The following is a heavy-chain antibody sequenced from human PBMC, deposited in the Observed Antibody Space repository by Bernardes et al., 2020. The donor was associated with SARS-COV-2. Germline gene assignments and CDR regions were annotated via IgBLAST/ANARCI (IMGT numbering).Heavy chain of an antibody. D-gene: IGHD6-19*01. CDR1: GGSIRSYY. J-gene: IGHJ4*02. CDR3: ARSYSSGWYGY. V-gene: IGHV4-59*08. CDR2: IYYSGST. Sequence: SETLTLTCTVSGGSIRSYYWSWIRQPPGQGLEWIGYIYYSGSTNYNPSLKSRVTISVDTSKNQFSLKLGSVTAADTAVYYCARSYSSGWYGYWGQGTLVTVSS.